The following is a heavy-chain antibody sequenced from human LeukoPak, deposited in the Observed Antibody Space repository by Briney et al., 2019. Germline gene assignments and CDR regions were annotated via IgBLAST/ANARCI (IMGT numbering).Heavy chain of an antibody. J-gene: IGHJ4*02. D-gene: IGHD2-2*01. Sequence: SETLSLTCTVSGGSISSYYWSWIRQPPGKGLEWIGYIYYSGSTNYNPSLKSRVTISVDTSKNQFSLKLSSVTAADTAVYYCARDQTTRLRSSTRHAMVYFDYWGQGTLVTVSS. CDR3: ARDQTTRLRSSTRHAMVYFDY. CDR2: IYYSGST. V-gene: IGHV4-59*12. CDR1: GGSISSYY.